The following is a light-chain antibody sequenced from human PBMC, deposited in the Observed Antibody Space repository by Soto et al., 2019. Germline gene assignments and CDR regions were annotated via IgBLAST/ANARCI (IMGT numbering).Light chain of an antibody. V-gene: IGKV3-20*01. CDR1: QSVSSSY. CDR2: GAS. CDR3: QHRGGWAPAFP. Sequence: EIVLTQSPGTLSLSPGERATLSCRASQSVSSSYLAWYQQKPGQAPRLLIYGASSRATGIPDRFSGSGSGTDFTLTISSLEPEDFGVYFCQHRGGWAPAFPFGGGTKVDIK. J-gene: IGKJ4*01.